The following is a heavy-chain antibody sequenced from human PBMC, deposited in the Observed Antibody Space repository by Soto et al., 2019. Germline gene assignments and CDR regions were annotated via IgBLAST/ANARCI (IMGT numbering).Heavy chain of an antibody. J-gene: IGHJ6*02. CDR1: GYTFTSYA. Sequence: QVQLVQSGAEEKKPGASVKVSCKASGYTFTSYAMHWVRQAPGQRLEWMGWINAGNGNAKYSQKFQGRVTITRDTSASTAYMELSSLRSEDTAVYYCARSEYYDFWSGSLGYYYYGMDVWGQGTTVTVSS. V-gene: IGHV1-3*05. CDR2: INAGNGNA. CDR3: ARSEYYDFWSGSLGYYYYGMDV. D-gene: IGHD3-3*01.